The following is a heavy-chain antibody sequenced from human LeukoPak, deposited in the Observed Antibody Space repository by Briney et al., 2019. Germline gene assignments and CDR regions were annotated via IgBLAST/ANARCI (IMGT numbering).Heavy chain of an antibody. V-gene: IGHV3-48*03. D-gene: IGHD3-10*02. J-gene: IGHJ4*02. Sequence: GGSLRLSCAASGXTFSSYEMNWVRQAPGKGLEWVSYISSSGSTIYYADSVQGRFTISRDNAQNSLYLQMSSLRAEDTAVYYCARNVYNFDYWGQGTLVTVSS. CDR1: GXTFSSYE. CDR2: ISSSGSTI. CDR3: ARNVYNFDY.